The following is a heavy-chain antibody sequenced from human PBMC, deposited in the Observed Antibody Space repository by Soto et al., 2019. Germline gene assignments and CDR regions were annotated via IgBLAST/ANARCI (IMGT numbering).Heavy chain of an antibody. D-gene: IGHD6-13*01. Sequence: PWETLSLTCSVSGGSISSYYWSWIRQPAGKGLEWIGRIYSSGSTKYNPSLKSRVIMSVDTSKNQFSLKLYSVTAADTAVYYCARTLEAAGTENWFDPWGQGTLVTVSS. CDR1: GGSISSYY. V-gene: IGHV4-4*07. CDR3: ARTLEAAGTENWFDP. J-gene: IGHJ5*02. CDR2: IYSSGST.